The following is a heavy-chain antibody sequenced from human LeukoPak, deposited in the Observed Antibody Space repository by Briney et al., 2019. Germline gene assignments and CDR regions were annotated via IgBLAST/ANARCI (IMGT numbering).Heavy chain of an antibody. CDR1: GFPFDDYG. J-gene: IGHJ3*02. V-gene: IGHV3-20*04. CDR2: FNWNDCRT. CDR3: ARLVVVGAFDI. D-gene: IGHD3-22*01. Sequence: GGSLRLSCAASGFPFDDYGMSWVRQAPGKGLEWVSGFNWNDCRTGYADSVKGRFTISRDKAKNSLYLQMNSLRAEDTALYYCARLVVVGAFDIWGQGTMVTVSS.